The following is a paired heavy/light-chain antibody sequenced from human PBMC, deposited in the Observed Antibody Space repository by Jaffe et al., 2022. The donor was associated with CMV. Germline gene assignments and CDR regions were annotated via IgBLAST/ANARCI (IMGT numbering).Light chain of an antibody. CDR2: GAS. J-gene: IGKJ3*01. Sequence: EIVMTQSPASLSVSPGERATLSCRASQSVGSNLAWYQQKPGQAPRLLIYGASARATGIPARFSGSGSGTEFTLTISSLQSEDFAIYYCQQYNNWPPFTFGPGTKVDIK. CDR3: QQYNNWPPFT. CDR1: QSVGSN. V-gene: IGKV3-15*01.
Heavy chain of an antibody. V-gene: IGHV3-48*03. Sequence: EVQLVESGGALVQPGGSLRLSCAASGFPFSKFEMNWVRQAPGKGLEWLSYVSTASGDIYYADSVKGRFTVSRDSAKNSLYLQMNSLRTEDTAVYYCAGVRNWNEGWFDPWGQGTLVTVSS. CDR1: GFPFSKFE. J-gene: IGHJ5*02. CDR2: VSTASGDI. CDR3: AGVRNWNEGWFDP. D-gene: IGHD1-20*01.